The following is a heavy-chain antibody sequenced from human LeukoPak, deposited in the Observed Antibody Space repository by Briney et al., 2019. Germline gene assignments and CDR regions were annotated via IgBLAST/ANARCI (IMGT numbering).Heavy chain of an antibody. CDR3: ARDLSDTMVRGVVYGMDV. J-gene: IGHJ6*02. CDR2: IFYDGIDK. V-gene: IGHV3-30-3*01. CDR1: GFTFSTYT. D-gene: IGHD3-10*01. Sequence: GGSLRLSCAASGFTFSTYTMHWVRQAPGKGLEWVAAIFYDGIDKFYANSVKGRFTISRDTFKNTLYLQMNSLRAEDTAVYYCARDLSDTMVRGVVYGMDVWGQGTTVTVSS.